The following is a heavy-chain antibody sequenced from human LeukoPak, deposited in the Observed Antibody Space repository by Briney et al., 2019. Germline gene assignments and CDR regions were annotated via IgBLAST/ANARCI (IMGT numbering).Heavy chain of an antibody. CDR2: MSYDGSNK. D-gene: IGHD6-19*01. J-gene: IGHJ4*02. CDR3: AREVQQWLVHNYLDY. CDR1: GFTFDDYA. Sequence: GRSLRLSCAASGFTFDDYAMHWVRHAPGKGLEWVAIMSYDGSNKYYADSVKGRFTISRDNSKNTLYLQMNSLRAEDMAVYYCAREVQQWLVHNYLDYWGQGTLVTVSS. V-gene: IGHV3-30*03.